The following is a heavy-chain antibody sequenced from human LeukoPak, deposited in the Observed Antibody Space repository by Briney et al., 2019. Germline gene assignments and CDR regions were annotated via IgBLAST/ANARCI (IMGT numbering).Heavy chain of an antibody. CDR2: FDPEDGET. D-gene: IGHD6-13*01. Sequence: GASVKVSCKVSGYTLTELSMHWVRQAPGKGLEWMGGFDPEDGETIYAQKFQGRVTMTQDPSTDTAYQEPSSLRSEDTAVYYCATDIAEPPTGGFDYRRQGTLLTVSS. J-gene: IGHJ4*02. CDR3: ATDIAEPPTGGFDY. CDR1: GYTLTELS. V-gene: IGHV1-24*01.